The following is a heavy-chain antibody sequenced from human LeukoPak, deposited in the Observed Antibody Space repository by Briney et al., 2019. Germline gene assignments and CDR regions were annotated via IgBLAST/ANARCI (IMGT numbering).Heavy chain of an antibody. Sequence: SVKVSCKASGGTFSSYAISWVRQAPGQGLEWMGRIIPIFGTANYAQKFQGRVTITTDESTSTAYLELSSLRSEDTAVYYCDSYYGSGPDGYWGQGTLVTVSS. CDR2: IIPIFGTA. CDR1: GGTFSSYA. J-gene: IGHJ4*02. D-gene: IGHD3-10*01. V-gene: IGHV1-69*05. CDR3: DSYYGSGPDGY.